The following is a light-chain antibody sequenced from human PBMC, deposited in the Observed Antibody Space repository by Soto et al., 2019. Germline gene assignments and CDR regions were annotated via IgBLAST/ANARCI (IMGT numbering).Light chain of an antibody. Sequence: AIQMTQSPSSLSASVGDRVTITCRASQGISNDLGWYQQKPGQAPKLLISAASSLQSGVTSRFSGSGSGKDFTLTIRSLQLEDFETDSCLQDYNYPRMCGQGTKVEI. CDR2: AAS. CDR1: QGISND. CDR3: LQDYNYPRM. J-gene: IGKJ1*01. V-gene: IGKV1-6*01.